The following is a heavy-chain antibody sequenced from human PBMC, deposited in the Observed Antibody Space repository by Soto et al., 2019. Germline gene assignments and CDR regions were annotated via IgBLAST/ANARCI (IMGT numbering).Heavy chain of an antibody. CDR3: ARLREQLVPGYYYYYMDV. Sequence: QVQLQESGPGLVKPSETLSLTCTVSGGSISSYYWSWIRQPPGKGLEWLGYIYYSGSTNYNPSLKSRVTISVDTSKNQFSLKLSSVTAADTAVYYCARLREQLVPGYYYYYMDVWGKGTTVTVSS. J-gene: IGHJ6*03. CDR1: GGSISSYY. D-gene: IGHD6-6*01. CDR2: IYYSGST. V-gene: IGHV4-59*08.